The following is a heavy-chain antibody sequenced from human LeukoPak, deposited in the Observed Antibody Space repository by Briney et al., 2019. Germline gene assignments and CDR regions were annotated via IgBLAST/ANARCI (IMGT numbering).Heavy chain of an antibody. V-gene: IGHV3-30*03. D-gene: IGHD3-9*01. J-gene: IGHJ4*02. Sequence: GGSLRLSCAASGFTFSNYGLHWVRQAPGKGLEWVAVISYDGSNKYYADSVKGRFTISRDNSKNTLYLQMNSLRAEDTAVYYCARDANYYDIEAGPFDYWGQGTLVTVSS. CDR1: GFTFSNYG. CDR2: ISYDGSNK. CDR3: ARDANYYDIEAGPFDY.